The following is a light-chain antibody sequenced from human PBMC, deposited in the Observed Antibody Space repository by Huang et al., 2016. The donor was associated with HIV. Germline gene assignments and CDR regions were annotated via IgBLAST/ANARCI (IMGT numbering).Light chain of an antibody. J-gene: IGKJ1*01. Sequence: EIVMTQSPATLSVSPGERATLSCRASPSVSGNLAWYQHKSGQAPRLLIYGTFVRATGIPARFSGSGAGTEFTLTISSLQSEDFAVYYCHQYNDWPPWTFGQGTKVEVK. CDR1: PSVSGN. CDR2: GTF. V-gene: IGKV3-15*01. CDR3: HQYNDWPPWT.